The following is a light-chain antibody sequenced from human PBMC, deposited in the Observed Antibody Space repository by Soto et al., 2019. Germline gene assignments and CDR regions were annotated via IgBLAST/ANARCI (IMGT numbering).Light chain of an antibody. V-gene: IGKV1-9*01. J-gene: IGKJ1*01. CDR2: GSS. CDR1: HAISSY. CDR3: PQYGISGT. Sequence: IQMTXXTATLSASXGNXVXXXCRASHAISSYLAWYQQKPWRDPKILIYGSSRLQTGVQSRFSGSGSGTDFTLTISRLEPEDFAVYYGPQYGISGTFGQGTKVDLK.